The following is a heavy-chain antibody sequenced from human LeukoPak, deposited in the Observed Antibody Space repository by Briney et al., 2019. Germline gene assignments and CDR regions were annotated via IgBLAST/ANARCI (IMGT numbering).Heavy chain of an antibody. Sequence: GGSLRLSCAASGFTFSDYYMSWIRQAPGKGLEWVSYISSSGSTIYYADSVKGRFTISRDNAKNSLYLQMNSLRAEDTAVYYCAREGLDDYYYYYMDVWGKGTTVTISS. D-gene: IGHD2-2*03. J-gene: IGHJ6*03. V-gene: IGHV3-11*01. CDR2: ISSSGSTI. CDR3: AREGLDDYYYYYMDV. CDR1: GFTFSDYY.